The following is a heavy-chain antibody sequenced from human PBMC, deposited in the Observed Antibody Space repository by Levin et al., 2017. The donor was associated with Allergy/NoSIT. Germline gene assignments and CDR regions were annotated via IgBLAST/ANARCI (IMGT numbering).Heavy chain of an antibody. CDR2: ISSSSSYI. V-gene: IGHV3-21*01. D-gene: IGHD1-26*01. Sequence: AASVKVSCAASGFTFSSYSMNWVRQAPGKGLEWVSSISSSSSYIYYADSVKGRFTISRDNAKNSLYLQMNSLRAEDTAVYYCARAFKKVGATMGFDYWGQGTLVTVSS. CDR1: GFTFSSYS. CDR3: ARAFKKVGATMGFDY. J-gene: IGHJ4*02.